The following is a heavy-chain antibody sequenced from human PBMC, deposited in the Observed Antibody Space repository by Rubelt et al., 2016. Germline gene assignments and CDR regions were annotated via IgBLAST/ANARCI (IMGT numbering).Heavy chain of an antibody. Sequence: QVQLQESGPGLVKPSQTLSLTCTVSGGSISSGGYYWSWIRQHPGKGLEWIGYIYYSGSTYHNPSPKGRVTISVDTAKNQFSLKLGAVTAAETAVYYCARGGWGSGSNWFDPWGQGTLVTVSS. CDR3: ARGGWGSGSNWFDP. CDR2: IYYSGST. CDR1: GGSISSGGYY. D-gene: IGHD3-10*01. J-gene: IGHJ5*02. V-gene: IGHV4-31*03.